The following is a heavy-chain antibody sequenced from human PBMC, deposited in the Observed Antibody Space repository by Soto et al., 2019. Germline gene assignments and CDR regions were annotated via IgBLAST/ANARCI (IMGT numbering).Heavy chain of an antibody. V-gene: IGHV3-21*01. J-gene: IGHJ6*02. CDR2: ISSSSSYI. Sequence: VGSRLSCAASGFTFSSYSMNWVRQAPGKGLEWVSSISSSSSYIYYADSVKGRFTISRDNAKNSLYLQMNSLRAEDTAVYYCARPPEIAAAGTYYYYGMDVWGQGTTVTVSS. CDR1: GFTFSSYS. D-gene: IGHD6-13*01. CDR3: ARPPEIAAAGTYYYYGMDV.